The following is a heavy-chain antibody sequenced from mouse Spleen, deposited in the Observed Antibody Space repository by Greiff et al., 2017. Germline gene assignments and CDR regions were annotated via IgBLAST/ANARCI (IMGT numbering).Heavy chain of an antibody. CDR3: ARSEYGIVDY. CDR1: GFTFSSFG. V-gene: IGHV5-17*02. D-gene: IGHD2-10*02. CDR2: ISSGSSTI. J-gene: IGHJ2*01. Sequence: EVQVVESGGGLVQPGGSRKLSCAASGFTFSSFGMHWVRQAPEKGLEWVAYISSGSSTIYYADTVKGRFTISRDNPKNTLFLQMTSLRSEDTAMYYCARSEYGIVDYWGQGTTLTVSS.